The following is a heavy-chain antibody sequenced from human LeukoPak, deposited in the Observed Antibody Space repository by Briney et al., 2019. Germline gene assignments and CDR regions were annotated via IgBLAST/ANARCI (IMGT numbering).Heavy chain of an antibody. D-gene: IGHD4-17*01. Sequence: PGGSLRLSCAASGFPFSTYAMNWVRQAPGKGLEWVSAVTGSGANSYYADSVKGRFTVSRDNSKNMVYLQMSSLRAEDTALYYCAKGDYGYYFDSWGQGTLVTVSS. J-gene: IGHJ4*02. CDR2: VTGSGANS. CDR1: GFPFSTYA. V-gene: IGHV3-23*01. CDR3: AKGDYGYYFDS.